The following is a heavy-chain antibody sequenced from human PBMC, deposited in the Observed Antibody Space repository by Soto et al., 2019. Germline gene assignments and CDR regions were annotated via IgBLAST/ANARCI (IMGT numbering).Heavy chain of an antibody. CDR1: GGTFSSYA. CDR2: IIRIFGTA. Sequence: QVQLVQSGAEVKKPGSSVKVSCKASGGTFSSYAISWVRQAPGQGLEWMGGIIRIFGTANYAQKFQCRVTITAEYSKSKAYMELSSLRSEDTDVYYCARDRDSSSPDMDVWGQGTTVTVSS. J-gene: IGHJ6*02. CDR3: ARDRDSSSPDMDV. V-gene: IGHV1-69*01. D-gene: IGHD6-13*01.